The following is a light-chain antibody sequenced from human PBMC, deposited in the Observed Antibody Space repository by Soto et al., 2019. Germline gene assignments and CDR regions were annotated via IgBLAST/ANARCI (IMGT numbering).Light chain of an antibody. Sequence: SYELTQPPSVSVSPGQTASITCSGDKLGDKYACWYQQIPGQSPVLVIYQDNKRPSGIPERFSGSNSGDTATLTISGTQAVDEAVYYCQAWDTITEVVFGGGTKLTVL. CDR3: QAWDTITEVV. V-gene: IGLV3-1*01. CDR2: QDN. J-gene: IGLJ3*02. CDR1: KLGDKY.